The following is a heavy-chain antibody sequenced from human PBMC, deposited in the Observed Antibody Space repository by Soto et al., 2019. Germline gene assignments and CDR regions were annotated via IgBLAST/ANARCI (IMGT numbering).Heavy chain of an antibody. V-gene: IGHV3-53*01. J-gene: IGHJ4*02. CDR2: LYSTFGT. Sequence: PGGSLRLSCAVSGITVSGKKYITWVRQAPGKGLEWVSALYSTFGTYYADSVKGRFTISRDNSKNTLYLQMSSLRAEDTAVYYCARGFSAGKGSPPDFWGQGSLVTVSS. D-gene: IGHD6-13*01. CDR3: ARGFSAGKGSPPDF. CDR1: GITVSGKKY.